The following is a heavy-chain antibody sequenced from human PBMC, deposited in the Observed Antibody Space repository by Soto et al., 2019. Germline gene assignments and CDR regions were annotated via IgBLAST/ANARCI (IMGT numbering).Heavy chain of an antibody. CDR2: ISGSGGST. Sequence: GGSLRLSCAASGFTFSGYAMSWVRQAPGKGLEWVSAISGSGGSTYYADSVKGRFTISRDNSKNTLYLQMNSLRAEDTAVYYCAKTRDRWIGMDVWGQGTTVTVSS. CDR1: GFTFSGYA. J-gene: IGHJ6*02. CDR3: AKTRDRWIGMDV. V-gene: IGHV3-23*01. D-gene: IGHD2-2*03.